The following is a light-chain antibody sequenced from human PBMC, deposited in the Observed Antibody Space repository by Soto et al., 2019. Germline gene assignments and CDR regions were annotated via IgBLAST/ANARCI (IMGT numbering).Light chain of an antibody. Sequence: QPVLTQSPSASASLGASVKLTCTPSSGHSSYAIAWHQQQPEKGPRYLMKLNSDGSHSKGDGIPDRFSGSSSGAERYLTISSLQSEDEADYYCQTWVTGIQIFGGGTKLTVL. V-gene: IGLV4-69*01. J-gene: IGLJ2*01. CDR3: QTWVTGIQI. CDR1: SGHSSYA. CDR2: LNSDGSH.